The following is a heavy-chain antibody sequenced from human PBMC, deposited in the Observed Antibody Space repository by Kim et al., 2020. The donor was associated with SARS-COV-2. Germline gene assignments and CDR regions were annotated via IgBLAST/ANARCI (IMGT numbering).Heavy chain of an antibody. CDR3: ARGLLWFGESLGHNWFDP. V-gene: IGHV4-59*09. J-gene: IGHJ5*02. Sequence: KSRVTISVDTSKNQFSLKLSSVTAADTAVYYCARGLLWFGESLGHNWFDPWGQGTLVTVSS. D-gene: IGHD3-10*01.